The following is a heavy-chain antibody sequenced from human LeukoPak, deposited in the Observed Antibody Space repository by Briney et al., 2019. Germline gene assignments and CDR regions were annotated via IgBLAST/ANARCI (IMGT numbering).Heavy chain of an antibody. V-gene: IGHV3-48*03. D-gene: IGHD7-27*01. Sequence: GSLRLSCASSGFTFSSYDMNWVRQAPGKGLEWVSYITRSGTTIHYAGSVKGRLTISRDNAQKSLYLQMNGLRAEDTAVYYCARLGLGITGGAFDIWGQGTMVTVSS. CDR1: GFTFSSYD. CDR2: ITRSGTTI. CDR3: ARLGLGITGGAFDI. J-gene: IGHJ3*02.